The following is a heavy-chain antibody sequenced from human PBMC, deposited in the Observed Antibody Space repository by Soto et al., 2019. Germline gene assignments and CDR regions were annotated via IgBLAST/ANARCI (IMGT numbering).Heavy chain of an antibody. J-gene: IGHJ4*02. CDR3: SRVGSGSHGDY. D-gene: IGHD3-10*01. CDR1: GYTFTSYA. V-gene: IGHV1-3*01. Sequence: QVQLVQSGAEVKKPGASVKVSCKASGYTFTSYAMHWVRQAPGQRLEWMGWINAGNGNTKYSQKFQDRVTITRDTSASTAYMELSSLRSEDTAVYYCSRVGSGSHGDYWGQGTLVTVSS. CDR2: INAGNGNT.